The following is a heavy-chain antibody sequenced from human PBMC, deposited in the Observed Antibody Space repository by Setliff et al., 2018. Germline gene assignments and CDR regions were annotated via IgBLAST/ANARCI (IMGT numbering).Heavy chain of an antibody. CDR2: MNPNSGNT. D-gene: IGHD6-19*01. CDR3: ARAQVAVAGTIFDY. CDR1: GYTFTSYD. J-gene: IGHJ4*02. V-gene: IGHV1-8*03. Sequence: ASVKVSCKASGYTFTSYDINWVRQATGQGLEWMGWMNPNSGNTGYAQKFQGRVTITTDESTSTAYMELSSLRSEDTAVYYCARAQVAVAGTIFDYWGQGTLVTVSS.